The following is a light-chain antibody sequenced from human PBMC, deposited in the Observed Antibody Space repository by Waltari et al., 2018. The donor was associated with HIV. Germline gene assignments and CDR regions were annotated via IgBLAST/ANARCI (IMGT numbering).Light chain of an antibody. Sequence: SALTRPASVSGSPGQPITISCPGTSGDFGAYTFVPWYQQHPGKAPKFIIYEVNKRPSEVSIRFSGSKSGNTASLTISGLQAEDEADYYCCSYAGRSTLEVFGGGTKVTVL. V-gene: IGLV2-23*02. J-gene: IGLJ2*01. CDR1: SGDFGAYTF. CDR2: EVN. CDR3: CSYAGRSTLEV.